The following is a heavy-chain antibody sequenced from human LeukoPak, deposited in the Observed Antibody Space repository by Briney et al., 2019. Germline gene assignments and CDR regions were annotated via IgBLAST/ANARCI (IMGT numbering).Heavy chain of an antibody. V-gene: IGHV3-9*03. CDR3: AKAAPGSWRYFDY. CDR1: GFTFDDYA. Sequence: GGSLRLSCAASGFTFDDYAMHWVRQAPGKGLEWVSGISWNSGSIGYADSVKGRFTISRDNAKNSLYLQMSSLRAEDMALYYCAKAAPGSWRYFDYWGQGTLVTVSS. CDR2: ISWNSGSI. D-gene: IGHD6-13*01. J-gene: IGHJ4*02.